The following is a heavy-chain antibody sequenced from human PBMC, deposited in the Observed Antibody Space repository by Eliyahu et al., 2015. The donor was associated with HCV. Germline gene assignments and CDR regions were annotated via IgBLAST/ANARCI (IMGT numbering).Heavy chain of an antibody. CDR2: XIPIFGTA. J-gene: IGHJ4*02. V-gene: IGHV1-69*01. D-gene: IGHD2-15*01. CDR3: ARDPYGGRGDY. CDR1: GXTFSSXA. Sequence: QVQLVQSGAEVKKPGSSVKVXCXASGXTFSSXAISWXRRAPGQGLEWMGGXIPIFGTANYAQKFQGRVTITADESTSTAYMEXSSLRSEDTAVYYCARDPYGGRGDYWGQGTLVTVSS.